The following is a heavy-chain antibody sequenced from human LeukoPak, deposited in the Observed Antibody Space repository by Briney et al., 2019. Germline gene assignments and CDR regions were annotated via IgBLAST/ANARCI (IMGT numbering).Heavy chain of an antibody. D-gene: IGHD6-19*01. V-gene: IGHV1-18*01. J-gene: IGHJ4*02. Sequence: ASVKLSCKASGYTFTSYGISWVRQAPGQGLEWMGWISAYNGNTNYAQKLRGRVTMTTDTSTSTAYMELRSLRPDDTAAYYCARVWQWLVQDYWGQGTLVTVSS. CDR3: ARVWQWLVQDY. CDR2: ISAYNGNT. CDR1: GYTFTSYG.